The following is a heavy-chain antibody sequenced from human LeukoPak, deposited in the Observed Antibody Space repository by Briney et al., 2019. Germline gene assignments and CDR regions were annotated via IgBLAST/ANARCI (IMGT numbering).Heavy chain of an antibody. CDR2: ISPSGGST. CDR1: GYTFTSNY. Sequence: ASVKVSCKASGYTFTSNYMHWVRQAPGQGPEWMGVISPSGGSTTYAQKFQGRVTLTRDMSTSTDYLELSSLRSEDTAVYYCARSITRRYSRAGLEAFDYWGQGTLVTVSS. J-gene: IGHJ4*02. D-gene: IGHD3-16*02. V-gene: IGHV1-46*01. CDR3: ARSITRRYSRAGLEAFDY.